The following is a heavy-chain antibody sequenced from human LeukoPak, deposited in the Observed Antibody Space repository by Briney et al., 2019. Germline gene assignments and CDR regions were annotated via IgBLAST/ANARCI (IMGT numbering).Heavy chain of an antibody. CDR3: ARGRYCSSTSCYSYGMDV. D-gene: IGHD2-2*01. V-gene: IGHV3-21*01. J-gene: IGHJ6*04. Sequence: GRSLSLLCAASGFTFSSYSMNWVRQSPGKGLGAVSSFSSSSSYIYYADSVKGRFTISRDNAKNSLYLQMNSLRAEDTAVYYCARGRYCSSTSCYSYGMDVWGIGTTVTVSS. CDR2: FSSSSSYI. CDR1: GFTFSSYS.